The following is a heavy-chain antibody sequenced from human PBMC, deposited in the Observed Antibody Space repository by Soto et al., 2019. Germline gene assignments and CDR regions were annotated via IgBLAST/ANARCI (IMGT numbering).Heavy chain of an antibody. J-gene: IGHJ6*02. CDR3: AREGVAPYYYYGMDV. Sequence: ASVKVSCKASGYTFTRSGISWVRQAPGQGPEWMGWISSYNGDTNYAQTYQGRVTMTTDTSTSTAYMELRSLRSDDTAVYYCAREGVAPYYYYGMDVWGQGTSVTVSS. CDR2: ISSYNGDT. D-gene: IGHD5-12*01. V-gene: IGHV1-18*01. CDR1: GYTFTRSG.